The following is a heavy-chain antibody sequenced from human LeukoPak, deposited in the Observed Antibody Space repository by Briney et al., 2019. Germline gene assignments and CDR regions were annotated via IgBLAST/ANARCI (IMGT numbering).Heavy chain of an antibody. J-gene: IGHJ5*02. D-gene: IGHD3-22*01. CDR2: INPSGGST. CDR1: GYTFTSYF. CDR3: AREGVADSYDSSAYGNWFDP. V-gene: IGHV1-46*01. Sequence: ASVKVSCKASGYTFTSYFMHWVRQAPGQGLEWIGIINPSGGSTSYAQKFQGRVTMTRDMSTSTVYMELSSLRSEDTAVYYCAREGVADSYDSSAYGNWFDPWGQGTLVTVSS.